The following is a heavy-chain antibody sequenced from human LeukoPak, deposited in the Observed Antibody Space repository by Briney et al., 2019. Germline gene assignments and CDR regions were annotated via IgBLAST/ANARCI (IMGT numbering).Heavy chain of an antibody. CDR3: ATEIRYGITIFGVVRIHNWFDP. CDR2: VGPEDGET. J-gene: IGHJ5*02. V-gene: IGHV1-69-2*01. Sequence: TVKISCKVSGYTFTDYYMHWVQQAPGKGLEWMGLVGPEDGETIYAEKFQGRVTITADTSTDTAYMELSSLRSEDTAVYYCATEIRYGITIFGVVRIHNWFDPWGQGTLVTVSS. CDR1: GYTFTDYY. D-gene: IGHD3-3*01.